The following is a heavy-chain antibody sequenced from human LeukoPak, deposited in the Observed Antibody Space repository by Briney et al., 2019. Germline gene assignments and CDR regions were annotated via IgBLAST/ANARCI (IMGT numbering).Heavy chain of an antibody. CDR2: IFNGGST. V-gene: IGHV3-66*01. D-gene: IGHD3-10*01. J-gene: IGHJ4*02. Sequence: GGSLRLSCAASGFTVSSKYMSWVRQAPGKGLEWVSVIFNGGSTYYADSVKGRFTISTDNSKNMLYLQMDSLRAEDTAVYYCARGLFASGSYYNFFDYWAQGTLVTVSS. CDR1: GFTVSSKY. CDR3: ARGLFASGSYYNFFDY.